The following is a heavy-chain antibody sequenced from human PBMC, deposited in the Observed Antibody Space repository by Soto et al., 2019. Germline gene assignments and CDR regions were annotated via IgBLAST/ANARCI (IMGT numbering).Heavy chain of an antibody. D-gene: IGHD4-17*01. V-gene: IGHV4-59*01. CDR3: ARSEATVLDN. CDR2: IYYSGST. Sequence: SETLSLTCTVSGGSISSYYWSWIRQPPGKGLEWIGYIYYSGSTNYNPSLKSRVTISIDTSKNQFSLKLSSVTAADTAVYYCARSEATVLDNWGQGTLVTVSS. J-gene: IGHJ4*02. CDR1: GGSISSYY.